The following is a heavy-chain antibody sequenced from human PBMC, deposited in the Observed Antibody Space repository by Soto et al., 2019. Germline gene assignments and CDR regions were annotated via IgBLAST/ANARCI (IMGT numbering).Heavy chain of an antibody. D-gene: IGHD5-12*01. CDR3: ARDNSDYDLDY. J-gene: IGHJ4*02. CDR2: ISWNGVST. CDR1: SFTFHDYG. Sequence: EVQLVESGGGVVRPGGSLGLSCAASSFTFHDYGMNGVRQAPGKGLEWVSGISWNGVSTGYADSVKGQFTISRDNAKKSLYLQMNNLRPEDTALYYCARDNSDYDLDYWGQGTLVTVSS. V-gene: IGHV3-20*04.